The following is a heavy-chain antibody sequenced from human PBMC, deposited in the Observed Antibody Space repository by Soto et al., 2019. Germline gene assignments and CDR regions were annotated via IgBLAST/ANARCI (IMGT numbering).Heavy chain of an antibody. CDR1: GGSISSGGYS. D-gene: IGHD2-15*01. Sequence: QLQLQESGSGLVKPSQTLSLTCAVSGGSISSGGYSWRWIRQPPGKGLEWIGYIYHSGSTYYNPSIKSRVSTSVDRSKNKFSLKLSSVTAGDTAVYYCGRTPDYWGQGTVVTVSS. CDR3: GRTPDY. CDR2: IYHSGST. J-gene: IGHJ4*02. V-gene: IGHV4-30-2*01.